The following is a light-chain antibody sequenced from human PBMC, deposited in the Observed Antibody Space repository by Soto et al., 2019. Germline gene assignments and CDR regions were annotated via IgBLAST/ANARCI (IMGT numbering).Light chain of an antibody. Sequence: EIVMTHSPATLSVSPSERATLSSSASQSVGTNLAWYQQGPGQAPRLLVYGASTRASGIPPRFSGSGSGTDFTLTISSLQSEDFAVYYCQQLNYWPRITFGQGTRLEIK. CDR3: QQLNYWPRIT. CDR2: GAS. CDR1: QSVGTN. V-gene: IGKV3-15*01. J-gene: IGKJ5*01.